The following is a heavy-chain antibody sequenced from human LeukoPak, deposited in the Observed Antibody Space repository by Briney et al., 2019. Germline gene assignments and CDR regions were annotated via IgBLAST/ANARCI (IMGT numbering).Heavy chain of an antibody. V-gene: IGHV3-23*01. D-gene: IGHD3-3*01. Sequence: PGGSLRLSCAASEFTFRNYGMSWVRQAPGKGLEWVSGISASGGNTYYADSVKGRFTISRDNSKNTLYLQMNSLRAEDTAVYYCAKEDDFWSGYPLDYWGQGTLVTVSS. J-gene: IGHJ4*02. CDR2: ISASGGNT. CDR1: EFTFRNYG. CDR3: AKEDDFWSGYPLDY.